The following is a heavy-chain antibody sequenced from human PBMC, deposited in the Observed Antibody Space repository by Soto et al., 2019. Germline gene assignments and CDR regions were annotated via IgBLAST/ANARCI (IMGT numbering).Heavy chain of an antibody. CDR1: GFTFSSYG. V-gene: IGHV3-30*18. Sequence: GGSLRLSCAASGFTFSSYGMHWVRQAPGKGLEWVAVISYDGSNKYYADSVKGRFTISRDNSKNTLYLQMNSLRAEDTAVYYCAKDWQLAPYYYGMDVWGQGTTVTVSS. CDR2: ISYDGSNK. J-gene: IGHJ6*02. CDR3: AKDWQLAPYYYGMDV. D-gene: IGHD6-6*01.